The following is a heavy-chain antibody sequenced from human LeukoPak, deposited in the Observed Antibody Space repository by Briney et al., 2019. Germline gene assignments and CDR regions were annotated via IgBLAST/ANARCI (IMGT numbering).Heavy chain of an antibody. J-gene: IGHJ5*02. V-gene: IGHV3-74*01. CDR3: ARDRDTAMVIQGGLDP. CDR1: GFTFSNYG. D-gene: IGHD5-18*01. Sequence: GSLRLSCAASGFTFSNYGMHWVRQAPGKGLVWVSRINTDGSSTSYADSVKGRFTISRDNAKNTLYLQMNSLRAEDTAVYYCARDRDTAMVIQGGLDPWGQGTLVTVSS. CDR2: INTDGSST.